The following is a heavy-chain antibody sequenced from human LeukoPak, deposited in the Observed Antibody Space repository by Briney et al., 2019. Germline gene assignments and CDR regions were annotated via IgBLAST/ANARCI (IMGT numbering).Heavy chain of an antibody. D-gene: IGHD6-13*01. Sequence: GRSLRLSCAASGFTFDDYAMHWVRQAPGKGLEWVSGISWNSGNIGYADSVKGRFTISRDNAKNSLYLQMNSLRAEDTALYYCAKGNSGWYSGFDHWGQGTLVTVSS. CDR1: GFTFDDYA. V-gene: IGHV3-9*01. CDR2: ISWNSGNI. J-gene: IGHJ4*02. CDR3: AKGNSGWYSGFDH.